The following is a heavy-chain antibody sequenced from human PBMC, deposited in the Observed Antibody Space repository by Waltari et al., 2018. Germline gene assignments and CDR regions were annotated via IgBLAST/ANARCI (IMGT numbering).Heavy chain of an antibody. CDR3: VRHRTTYPLEIDY. V-gene: IGHV5-10-1*01. D-gene: IGHD2-2*01. Sequence: EVQLVQSGAEVKKPEESLRISCEVSGYSFTSHWVSGVRQMTGKGLGGVGGIDPIDPVRNCGPAFKGHVTISVDQSLRTAYLQWDSLKASDTAIYYCVRHRTTYPLEIDYWGQGTLVTVSS. J-gene: IGHJ4*02. CDR1: GYSFTSHW. CDR2: IDPIDPVR.